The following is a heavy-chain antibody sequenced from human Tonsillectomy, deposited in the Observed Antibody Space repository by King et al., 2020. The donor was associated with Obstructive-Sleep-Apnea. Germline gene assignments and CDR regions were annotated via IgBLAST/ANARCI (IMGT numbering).Heavy chain of an antibody. CDR1: GFTFSSYV. CDR3: AKGFWVRSLSGIDY. J-gene: IGHJ4*02. CDR2: ISYDGSNK. D-gene: IGHD3-3*01. V-gene: IGHV3-30*18. Sequence: VQLVESGGGVVQPGRSQRLSCAASGFTFSSYVIHWARQAPGKGLEWVANISYDGSNKYYADSVKGRFIISRDNSKSTLYLQMNSLRAEDTAVYYCAKGFWVRSLSGIDYWGQGTLVTVSS.